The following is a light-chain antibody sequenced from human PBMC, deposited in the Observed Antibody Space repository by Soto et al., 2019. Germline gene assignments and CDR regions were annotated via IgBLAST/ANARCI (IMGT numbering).Light chain of an antibody. V-gene: IGKV1-27*01. CDR3: QQYNSYWT. CDR1: LPIINY. Sequence: EIQMTQAPSSMSASVGDRVTITGRASLPIINYLAWYQQKPGKIPNVLIYAASTLQAGVPSRFIGSGSRTEVTLTVSSLQPDDFATYYCQQYNSYWTFGQGTKVDIK. J-gene: IGKJ1*01. CDR2: AAS.